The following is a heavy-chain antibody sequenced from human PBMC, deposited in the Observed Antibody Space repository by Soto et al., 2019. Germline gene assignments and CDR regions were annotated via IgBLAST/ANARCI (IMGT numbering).Heavy chain of an antibody. CDR1: GFTFSSYA. CDR3: AKVLSRGDYAGFDY. D-gene: IGHD4-17*01. Sequence: EVQLLESGGGLVQPGGSLRLSCAASGFTFSSYAMSWVRQAPGKGLEWLSTISASSGSTYYADSMKGRFTISRDNSKNTLYLQMNSLRAEDTAVYYCAKVLSRGDYAGFDYWGQGTLVTVSS. CDR2: ISASSGST. V-gene: IGHV3-23*01. J-gene: IGHJ4*02.